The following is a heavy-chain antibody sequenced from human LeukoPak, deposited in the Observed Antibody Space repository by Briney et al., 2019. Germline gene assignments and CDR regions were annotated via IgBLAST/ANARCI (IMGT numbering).Heavy chain of an antibody. V-gene: IGHV3-20*04. D-gene: IGHD2-2*01. CDR2: INWNGGST. Sequence: GGSVRLSCAASGFTFDDYGMSWVRQAPGKWREWVSGINWNGGSTGYADSVKGRFTISRDNAKNSLYLQMNSLRAEDTGLYYCARVMPAVAFDISGQGKTVTVSS. J-gene: IGHJ3*02. CDR3: ARVMPAVAFDI. CDR1: GFTFDDYG.